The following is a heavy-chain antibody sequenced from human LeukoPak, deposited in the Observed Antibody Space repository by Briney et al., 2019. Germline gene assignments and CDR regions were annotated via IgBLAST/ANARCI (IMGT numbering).Heavy chain of an antibody. Sequence: SETLSLTCTVSGGSISSSSYYWGWIRQPPGKGLEWIGSIYYSGRTYYNPSLKSRVTIPVDTSKNQFSLKLTSVTAADTAVYYCARSRGVIASNFDFWVQGTLVTVSS. V-gene: IGHV4-39*01. D-gene: IGHD3-10*01. CDR1: GGSISSSSYY. CDR2: IYYSGRT. J-gene: IGHJ4*02. CDR3: ARSRGVIASNFDF.